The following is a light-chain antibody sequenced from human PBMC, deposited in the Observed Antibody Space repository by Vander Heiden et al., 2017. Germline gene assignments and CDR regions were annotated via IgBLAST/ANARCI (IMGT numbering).Light chain of an antibody. CDR1: SNDVGGHDY. V-gene: IGLV2-14*03. CDR2: DVS. J-gene: IGLJ2*01. Sequence: QSALTQPASVSGSPGPSITISCTGTSNDVGGHDYGSWYQQYPGKAPKFIIYDVSHRPSGVSDRFSGSKSGNTASLTISGLRAEDEADYFCSSYTRSSTLVFGGGTRLTVL. CDR3: SSYTRSSTLV.